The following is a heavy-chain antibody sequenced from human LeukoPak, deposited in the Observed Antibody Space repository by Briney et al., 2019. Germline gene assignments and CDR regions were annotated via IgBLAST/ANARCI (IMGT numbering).Heavy chain of an antibody. CDR2: INPNSGDS. Sequence: ASVKVSCKASXYXXTGXYXXXXRXXXXXGXXWXGLINPNSGDSQHAQKFQGRVXMTRDTSISTAYMELSRLRSDDXAVYYCAREIGGILVFDYWGQGTLVTVSS. D-gene: IGHD5-18*01. V-gene: IGHV1-2*02. CDR1: XYXXTGXY. CDR3: AREIGGILVFDY. J-gene: IGHJ4*02.